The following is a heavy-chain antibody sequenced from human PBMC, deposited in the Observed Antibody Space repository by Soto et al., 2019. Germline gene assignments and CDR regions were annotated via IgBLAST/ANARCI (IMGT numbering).Heavy chain of an antibody. CDR3: ARRVVVAATEGYYYYGMDV. CDR1: GYSFTSYW. V-gene: IGHV5-51*01. Sequence: GESLKISCKGSGYSFTSYWIGWVRQMPGKGLEWMGIIYPGDSDTRYSPSFQGQVTISADKSISTAYLQWSSLKASDTAMYYCARRVVVAATEGYYYYGMDVWGQGTTVTVSS. D-gene: IGHD2-15*01. J-gene: IGHJ6*02. CDR2: IYPGDSDT.